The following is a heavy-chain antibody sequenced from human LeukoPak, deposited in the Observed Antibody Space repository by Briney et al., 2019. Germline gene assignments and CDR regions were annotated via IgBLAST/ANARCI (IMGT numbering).Heavy chain of an antibody. CDR2: MNPNSGNT. Sequence: ASVKVSCKASGYTFTSYDINWVRQATGQGLEWMGWMNPNSGNTGYAQKFQGRVTMTRNTSISTAYMELSSLRSEDTAVYYCARQARKTDAFDIWGQGTMVTVSS. CDR1: GYTFTSYD. J-gene: IGHJ3*02. V-gene: IGHV1-8*01. CDR3: ARQARKTDAFDI.